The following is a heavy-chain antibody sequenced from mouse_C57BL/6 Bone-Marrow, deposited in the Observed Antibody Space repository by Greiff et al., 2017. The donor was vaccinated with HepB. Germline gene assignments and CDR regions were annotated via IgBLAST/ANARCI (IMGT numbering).Heavy chain of an antibody. Sequence: QVQLQQSGAELARPGASVKLSCKASGYTFTSYGISWVKQRTGQGLEWIGGIYPRSGNTYYNEKFKGKATLTADKSSIPAYMELRSLTSEDSAVYFCAREGYYFDYWGQGTTLTVSS. CDR2: IYPRSGNT. J-gene: IGHJ2*01. CDR3: AREGYYFDY. CDR1: GYTFTSYG. V-gene: IGHV1-81*01.